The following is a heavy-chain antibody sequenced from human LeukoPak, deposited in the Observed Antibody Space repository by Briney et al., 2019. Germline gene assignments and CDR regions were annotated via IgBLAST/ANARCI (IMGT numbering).Heavy chain of an antibody. J-gene: IGHJ6*03. CDR3: ASSYRRIVVVPAASKAENYYYYYMDV. D-gene: IGHD2-2*01. V-gene: IGHV1-69*05. CDR1: GGTFISYA. Sequence: SVTVSFKSSGGTFISYAISWVRQAPGQGLEWMGGIIPIFGTANYAQKFQGRVTITTDESTSTAYMELSSLRSEDTAVYYCASSYRRIVVVPAASKAENYYYYYMDVWGKGTTVTVSS. CDR2: IIPIFGTA.